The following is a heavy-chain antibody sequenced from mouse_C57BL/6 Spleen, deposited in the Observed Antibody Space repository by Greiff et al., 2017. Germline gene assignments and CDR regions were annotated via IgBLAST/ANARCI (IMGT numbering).Heavy chain of an antibody. J-gene: IGHJ3*01. CDR2: IYPSDSET. D-gene: IGHD2-4*01. V-gene: IGHV1-61*01. CDR1: GYTFTSYW. CDR3: ARGIYYDYDAY. Sequence: VQLQQPGAELVRPGSSVKLSCKASGYTFTSYWMDWVKQRPGQGLEWIGNIYPSDSETHYNQKFKDKATLTVDQSSSTAYMQLSSLTSEDSAVYYCARGIYYDYDAYWGQGTLVTVSA.